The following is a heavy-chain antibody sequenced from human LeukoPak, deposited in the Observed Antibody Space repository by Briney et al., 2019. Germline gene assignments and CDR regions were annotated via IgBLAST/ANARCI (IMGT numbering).Heavy chain of an antibody. V-gene: IGHV1-3*01. Sequence: RASVKVSCKASGYTFTSYAMHWVRQAPGQRLEWMGWINAGNGNTKYSQKFQGRVTITRDTSASTAYMELSSLRSEDTVVYYCARVSSVNYYGSGSYYTFDYWGQGTLVTVSS. CDR2: INAGNGNT. CDR3: ARVSSVNYYGSGSYYTFDY. D-gene: IGHD3-10*01. J-gene: IGHJ4*02. CDR1: GYTFTSYA.